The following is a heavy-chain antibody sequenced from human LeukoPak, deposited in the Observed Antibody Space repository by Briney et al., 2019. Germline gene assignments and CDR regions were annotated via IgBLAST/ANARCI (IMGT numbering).Heavy chain of an antibody. CDR3: ARHALITGTPDAFDI. D-gene: IGHD1-20*01. V-gene: IGHV5-51*01. CDR1: GYSFTSYW. J-gene: IGHJ3*02. Sequence: GESLKISCKASGYSFTSYWIGCVRQMPGKGLEWMGIIYPGDSDTRHSPSFQGQVTISADKSISTAYLQWSSLKASDTAMYYCARHALITGTPDAFDIWGQGTMVTASS. CDR2: IYPGDSDT.